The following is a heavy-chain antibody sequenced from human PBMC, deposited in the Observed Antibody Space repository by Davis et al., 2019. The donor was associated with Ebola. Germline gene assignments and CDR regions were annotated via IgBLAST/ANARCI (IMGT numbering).Heavy chain of an antibody. CDR3: AREISGYCRGGSCALAY. D-gene: IGHD2-15*01. V-gene: IGHV3-33*01. Sequence: GESLKISCAASGFTFSNFGIHWVRQAPGKGLEWVAVMWFDGSNKYYADSVKGRFTISRDNSKNTLYMQMNSLRAEDTAVYYCAREISGYCRGGSCALAYWGQGTPVTVSS. J-gene: IGHJ4*02. CDR1: GFTFSNFG. CDR2: MWFDGSNK.